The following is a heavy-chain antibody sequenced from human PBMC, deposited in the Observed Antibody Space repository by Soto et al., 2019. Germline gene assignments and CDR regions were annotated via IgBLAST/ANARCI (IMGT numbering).Heavy chain of an antibody. D-gene: IGHD3-9*01. CDR1: GPSISSVDFY. J-gene: IGHJ4*02. CDR3: ARLEGLATISYYFDY. CDR2: VYHSGST. V-gene: IGHV4-39*01. Sequence: SECLSLPCTVSGPSISSVDFYWRWIRQHPGKGLERIGYVYHSGSTYYNPSLRSRVTISVDKSKNQFSLKLMSLSAADTAVYYCARLEGLATISYYFDYWGQGALVTVSS.